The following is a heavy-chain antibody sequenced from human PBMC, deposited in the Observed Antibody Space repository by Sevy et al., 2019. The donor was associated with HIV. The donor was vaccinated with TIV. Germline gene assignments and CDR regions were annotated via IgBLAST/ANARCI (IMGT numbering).Heavy chain of an antibody. J-gene: IGHJ5*02. D-gene: IGHD2-21*01. Sequence: GGSLRLSCAASGFTFSNYDMNWVRQAPGKGLEWISHISSNTGTMHYADPVKGRFTTSKDKAKNLLYLQMSSLRVEDTAVYYWVRNGGAYDCGFDPWGQGTLVTVSS. CDR3: VRNGGAYDCGFDP. CDR2: ISSNTGTM. V-gene: IGHV3-48*03. CDR1: GFTFSNYD.